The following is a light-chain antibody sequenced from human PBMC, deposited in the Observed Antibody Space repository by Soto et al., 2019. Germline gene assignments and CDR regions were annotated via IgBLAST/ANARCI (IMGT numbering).Light chain of an antibody. CDR1: HSVNSH. V-gene: IGKV3-15*01. CDR2: GAS. CDR3: QQYKNWPI. Sequence: MLINQSPATLSVSRGQRVTLSCRTSHSVNSHVAWYQHKPGQAPRLLLYGASTRATGIPVRFSGSGFGTEFTLTISSLQSEDFAVYYCQQYKNWPIFGQVTLLEIK. J-gene: IGKJ5*01.